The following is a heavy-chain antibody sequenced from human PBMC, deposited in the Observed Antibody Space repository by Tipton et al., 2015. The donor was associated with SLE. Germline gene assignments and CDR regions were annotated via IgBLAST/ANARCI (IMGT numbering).Heavy chain of an antibody. D-gene: IGHD3-10*01. CDR1: GYSISSGYY. CDR3: ARRGSGYYASGRRWFDP. J-gene: IGHJ5*02. V-gene: IGHV4-38-2*01. CDR2: INHSGST. Sequence: TLSLTCAVSGYSISSGYYWGWIRQPPGKGLEWIGEINHSGSTSYNPSLKSRVTISVDTSKNQFSLKLSSVTAADTAVYYCARRGSGYYASGRRWFDPWGQGTLVTVSS.